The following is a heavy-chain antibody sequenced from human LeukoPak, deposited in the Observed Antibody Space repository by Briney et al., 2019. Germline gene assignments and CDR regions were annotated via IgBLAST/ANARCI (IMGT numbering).Heavy chain of an antibody. CDR2: IKPDGSDK. CDR1: GFTFSTFW. Sequence: GGSLRLSCEASGFTFSTFWMSGVRQAPGKGPECVANIKPDGSDKYYVDSMKGRFTISRDNAKNSLYLQMNSLRAEDTAVYYCARAQWLALWYYFDYWGQGTLVTVSS. CDR3: ARAQWLALWYYFDY. V-gene: IGHV3-7*01. J-gene: IGHJ4*02. D-gene: IGHD6-19*01.